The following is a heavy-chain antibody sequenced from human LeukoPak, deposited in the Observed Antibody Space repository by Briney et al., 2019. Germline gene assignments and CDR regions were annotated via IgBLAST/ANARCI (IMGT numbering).Heavy chain of an antibody. J-gene: IGHJ6*02. Sequence: EASVKVSCKTSGYTFTRDGISWVRQAPGQGLEWMAWISGYNGDTNYAQKFYGRVTLTTDTSTSTAYMELSSLRSEDTAVYYCATRDSYSNYVHSYYYYYGMDVWGQGTTVTVSS. CDR3: ATRDSYSNYVHSYYYYYGMDV. D-gene: IGHD4-11*01. CDR1: GYTFTRDG. CDR2: ISGYNGDT. V-gene: IGHV1-18*01.